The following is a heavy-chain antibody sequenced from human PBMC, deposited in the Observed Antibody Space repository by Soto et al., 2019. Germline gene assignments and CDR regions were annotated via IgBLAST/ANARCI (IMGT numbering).Heavy chain of an antibody. D-gene: IGHD5-18*01. CDR3: ARVLTGYSYAGGYYYYGMDV. CDR1: GYPFTSYD. J-gene: IGHJ6*02. V-gene: IGHV1-18*04. Sequence: XAVKVSCKASGYPFTSYDIIWVRQAPGQGLVWMGWISAYNGNTNYAQKLQGRVTMTTDTSTSTADMELRSLRSDDTAVYYCARVLTGYSYAGGYYYYGMDVWGQGTTVTVSS. CDR2: ISAYNGNT.